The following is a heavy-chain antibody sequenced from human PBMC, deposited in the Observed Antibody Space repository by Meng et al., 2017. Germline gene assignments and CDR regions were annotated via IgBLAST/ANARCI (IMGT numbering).Heavy chain of an antibody. CDR3: ETNYYGSGSYDY. CDR1: GGSISSSSYY. CDR2: IYYSGST. Sequence: SETLSLTCTVSGGSISSSSYYWGWIRQPPGKGLVWIVSIYYSGSTYYNPSLKSRVAISVDTSKNHCSLKLSSVNAADTAVEYCETNYYGSGSYDYWGQGTLVTVSS. V-gene: IGHV4-39*07. J-gene: IGHJ4*02. D-gene: IGHD3-10*01.